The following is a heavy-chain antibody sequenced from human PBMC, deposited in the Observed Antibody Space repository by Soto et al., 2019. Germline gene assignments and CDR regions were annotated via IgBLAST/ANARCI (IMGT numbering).Heavy chain of an antibody. CDR3: AKGRGSGWAWYFDN. Sequence: EARLVEAGGGLKQPGGSLRHSCAASGFTFKESAMNWVRQAPGKGLEWVASISDTGASNWYAESVRGRLSISRDNSKNTLYLQMSSLRGEDTAVYYCAKGRGSGWAWYFDNWGQGTLVTVSS. V-gene: IGHV3-23*04. D-gene: IGHD6-19*01. J-gene: IGHJ4*02. CDR2: ISDTGASN. CDR1: GFTFKESA.